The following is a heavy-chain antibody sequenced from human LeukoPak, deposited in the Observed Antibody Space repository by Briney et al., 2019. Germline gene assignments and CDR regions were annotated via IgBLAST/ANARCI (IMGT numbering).Heavy chain of an antibody. Sequence: SETLSLTCAVYGGSFSGYYWSWIRQPPGKGLEWIGEINHSGSTNYNPSLKSRVTISVDTSKNQFSLKLSSVTAADTAVYYCARGRYCSSTSCYDSWFDPWGQGTLVTVSS. CDR2: INHSGST. CDR3: ARGRYCSSTSCYDSWFDP. D-gene: IGHD2-2*01. V-gene: IGHV4-34*01. J-gene: IGHJ5*02. CDR1: GGSFSGYY.